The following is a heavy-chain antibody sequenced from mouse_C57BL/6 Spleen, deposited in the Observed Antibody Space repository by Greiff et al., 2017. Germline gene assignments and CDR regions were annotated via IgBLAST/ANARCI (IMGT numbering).Heavy chain of an antibody. CDR2: ISSGGDYI. V-gene: IGHV5-9-1*02. J-gene: IGHJ1*03. CDR3: TTAYYSNYRYFDV. CDR1: GFTFSSYA. Sequence: EVHLVESGEGLVKPGGSLKLSCAASGFTFSSYAMSWVRQTPEKRLEWVAYISSGGDYIYYADTVKGRFTISRDNARNTLYLQMSSLKSEDTAMYYCTTAYYSNYRYFDVWGTGTTVTVSS. D-gene: IGHD2-5*01.